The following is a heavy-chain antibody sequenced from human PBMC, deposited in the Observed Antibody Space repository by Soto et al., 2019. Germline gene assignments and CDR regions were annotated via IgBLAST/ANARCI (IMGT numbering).Heavy chain of an antibody. Sequence: VQLVQSGAEEKKPGASEKVSCKASGYTFTSYAMHWVRQAPGQRLEWMGWINAGNGNTKYSQKFQGRVTITRDTSASTAYMELSSLRSEDTAVYYCARAGVGATPNDYWGQGTLVNVSS. CDR3: ARAGVGATPNDY. CDR1: GYTFTSYA. D-gene: IGHD1-26*01. J-gene: IGHJ4*02. CDR2: INAGNGNT. V-gene: IGHV1-3*05.